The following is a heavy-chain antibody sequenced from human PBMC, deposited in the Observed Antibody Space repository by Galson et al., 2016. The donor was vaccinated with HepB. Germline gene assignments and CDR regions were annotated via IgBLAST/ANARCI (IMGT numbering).Heavy chain of an antibody. CDR2: IKSKTDGGTT. CDR3: TGEVTVIGAHTGFDF. Sequence: SLRLSCAASGFTFSDAWMNWVRQAPGKGLEWVGLIKSKTDGGTTDYAAPVKGRFTISRDDSKNTLYLQMNSLKTKDTAVYYCTGEVTVIGAHTGFDFWGQGTLVTVSS. J-gene: IGHJ5*01. CDR1: GFTFSDAW. V-gene: IGHV3-15*07. D-gene: IGHD2/OR15-2a*01.